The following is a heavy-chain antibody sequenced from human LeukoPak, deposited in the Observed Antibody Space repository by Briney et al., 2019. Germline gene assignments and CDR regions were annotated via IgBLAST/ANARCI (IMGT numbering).Heavy chain of an antibody. V-gene: IGHV3-30*02. J-gene: IGHJ4*02. CDR1: TFTFSSYG. CDR2: IQYDGNKR. CDR3: ANTMYSSAWSPFDY. D-gene: IGHD6-19*01. Sequence: GGSLRLSCAASTFTFSSYGMHWVRQAPGKGLEWVGFIQYDGNKRYYADSVKGRFTISRDNSKNTLYLQMNSLRPEDTALYYCANTMYSSAWSPFDYWGRGTLVTVSS.